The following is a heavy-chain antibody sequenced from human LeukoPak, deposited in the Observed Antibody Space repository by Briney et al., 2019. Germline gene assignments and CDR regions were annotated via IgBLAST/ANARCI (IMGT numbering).Heavy chain of an antibody. CDR2: IKQDGSVK. V-gene: IGHV3-7*01. J-gene: IGHJ4*02. D-gene: IGHD1-26*01. Sequence: GGSLRLSCGASGFIFSHYWMSWVRQAPGKGLEWVANIKQDGSVKYYVDSLKGRFTISRDNARNSVYLQMNSLRAEDTAVYYCANRGMVASSSLWGQGTLVTVSS. CDR3: ANRGMVASSSL. CDR1: GFIFSHYW.